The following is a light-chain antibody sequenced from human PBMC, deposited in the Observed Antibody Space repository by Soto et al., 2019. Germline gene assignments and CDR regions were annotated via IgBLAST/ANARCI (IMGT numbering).Light chain of an antibody. CDR1: SSDVGSYNL. V-gene: IGLV2-23*01. CDR2: EDT. CDR3: CSYAGSSTLV. J-gene: IGLJ3*02. Sequence: QSALTQPASVSGSPGQSITISCTGTSSDVGSYNLVSWYQQHPGKSPKVLIYEDTKRPSGASDHVSGSKSGNTASLTISGLQAEDEADYFCCSYAGSSTLVFGGGTKLTVL.